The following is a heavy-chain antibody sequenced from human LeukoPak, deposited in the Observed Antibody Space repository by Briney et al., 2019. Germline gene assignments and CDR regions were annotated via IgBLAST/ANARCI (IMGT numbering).Heavy chain of an antibody. CDR1: GGSISSSSYY. D-gene: IGHD2-15*01. CDR3: ARGFYIVVVVAATGWFDP. Sequence: SETLSLTCTVSGGSISSSSYYWGWIRQPPGKGLEWIGSIYYSGSTYYNPSLKSRVTISVDTSKNQFSLKLSSVTAADTAVYYCARGFYIVVVVAATGWFDPWGQGTLVTVSS. J-gene: IGHJ5*02. CDR2: IYYSGST. V-gene: IGHV4-39*07.